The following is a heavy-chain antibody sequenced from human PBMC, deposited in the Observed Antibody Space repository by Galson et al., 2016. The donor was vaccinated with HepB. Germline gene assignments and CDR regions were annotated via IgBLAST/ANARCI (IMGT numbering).Heavy chain of an antibody. V-gene: IGHV3-33*01. CDR2: IWYDGSNK. J-gene: IGHJ6*02. D-gene: IGHD3-9*01. CDR1: GFTFSSYG. CDR3: ARDVLRYFDWLLYGGSNYYYYGMDV. Sequence: SLRLSCAASGFTFSSYGMHWVRQAPGKGLEWVAVIWYDGSNKYYADSVKGRFTISRDNSKNTLYLQMNSLRAEDTAVYYCARDVLRYFDWLLYGGSNYYYYGMDVGGQGTTVTVSS.